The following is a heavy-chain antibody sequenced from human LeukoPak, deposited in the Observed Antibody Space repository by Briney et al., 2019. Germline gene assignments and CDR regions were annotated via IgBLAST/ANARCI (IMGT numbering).Heavy chain of an antibody. CDR2: ISYDGSNK. J-gene: IGHJ6*02. CDR3: AKDREYSGSYRPGPTRYYYGMDV. CDR1: GFTFSSYG. Sequence: PGRSLRLSCAASGFTFSSYGMHWVRQAPGKGLEWVAVISYDGSNKYYADSVKGRFTISRDNSKNTLYLQMNSLRAEDTAVYYCAKDREYSGSYRPGPTRYYYGMDVWGQGTTVTVSS. D-gene: IGHD1-26*01. V-gene: IGHV3-30*18.